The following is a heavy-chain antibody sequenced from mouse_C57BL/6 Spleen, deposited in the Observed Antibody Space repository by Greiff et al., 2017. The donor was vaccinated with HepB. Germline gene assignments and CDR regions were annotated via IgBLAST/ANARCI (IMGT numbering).Heavy chain of an antibody. D-gene: IGHD2-4*01. J-gene: IGHJ3*01. Sequence: VKLQQSGPGLVQPSQCLSITCTVSGFSLTSYGVHWVRQSPGKGLEWLGVIWSGGSTDYNAAFISRLSISKDNSKSQVFFKMNSLQADDTAIYYCAFDYDEGFAYWGLGTLVTVSA. V-gene: IGHV2-2*01. CDR2: IWSGGST. CDR1: GFSLTSYG. CDR3: AFDYDEGFAY.